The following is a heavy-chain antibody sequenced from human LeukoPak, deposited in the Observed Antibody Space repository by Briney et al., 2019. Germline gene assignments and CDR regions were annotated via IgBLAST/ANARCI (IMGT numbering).Heavy chain of an antibody. CDR1: GDSVSSNSAA. D-gene: IGHD6-13*01. J-gene: IGHJ3*02. CDR2: TYYSCRWYN. CDR3: AREPYSSSWPDAFDI. Sequence: SQTLSLTCAISGDSVSSNSAAWNWIRQSPSKGLEWLGRTYYSCRWYNDYAVSVKSRITINPDTSKNQSSLQLNSVTPEDTAVYYCAREPYSSSWPDAFDIWGQGTMVTVSS. V-gene: IGHV6-1*01.